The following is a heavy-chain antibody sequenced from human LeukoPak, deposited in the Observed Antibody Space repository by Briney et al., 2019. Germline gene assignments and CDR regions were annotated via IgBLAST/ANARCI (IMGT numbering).Heavy chain of an antibody. CDR3: ARGRGYCSGGSCFNWFDP. CDR2: IYSSGSP. CDR1: GGSISNYY. J-gene: IGHJ5*02. V-gene: IGHV4-4*07. D-gene: IGHD2-15*01. Sequence: SETLSLTCTVSGGSISNYYWNWIRQPAGKGLEWIGRIYSSGSPNYNPSLKSRVTMSVDTSKNQFSLKLSSVTAADTAVYYCARGRGYCSGGSCFNWFDPWGQGTLVTVSS.